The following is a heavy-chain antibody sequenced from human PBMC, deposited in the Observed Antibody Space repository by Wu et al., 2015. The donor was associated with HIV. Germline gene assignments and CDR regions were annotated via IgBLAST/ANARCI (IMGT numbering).Heavy chain of an antibody. Sequence: QVHLVQSGAEVKKPGASVKVSCKASGYPFTSYDVNWVRQAVGQGLEWVGRMNPKNGDTEFAPRFRDRVTMNRNTSINTAYMELTSLEFEDTAIYYCARGPYILPASVPTIRILYYFDNWGQELWSRLL. CDR2: MNPKNGDT. D-gene: IGHD5-12*01. V-gene: IGHV1-8*01. J-gene: IGHJ4*01. CDR1: GYPFTSYD. CDR3: ARGPYILPASVPTIRILYYFDN.